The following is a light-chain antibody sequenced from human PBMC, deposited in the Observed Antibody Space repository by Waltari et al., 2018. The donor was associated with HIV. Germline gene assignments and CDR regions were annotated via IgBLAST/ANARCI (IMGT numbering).Light chain of an antibody. CDR1: SSDVGHYNL. Sequence: QSALTQPASVSGSPGQSITISCAGTSSDVGHYNLVSWYQPHPGKAPKLIVFGFTNLPSGLSSRFSGSKSDNTASLTISGLQAEDEADYYCCSYTTSDTWVFGGGTKLTVL. CDR2: GFT. J-gene: IGLJ3*02. V-gene: IGLV2-14*01. CDR3: CSYTTSDTWV.